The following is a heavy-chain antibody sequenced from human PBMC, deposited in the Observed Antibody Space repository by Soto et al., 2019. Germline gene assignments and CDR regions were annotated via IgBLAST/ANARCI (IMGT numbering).Heavy chain of an antibody. CDR2: IYYSGST. V-gene: IGHV4-59*01. J-gene: IGHJ4*02. Sequence: SETLSLTCTVSGGSISSYYWSWIRQPPGKGLEWIGYIYYSGSTNYNPSLKSRVTISVDTSKNQFPLKLSSVTAADTAVYYCARTGYSSSWFDYWGQGTLVTVSS. CDR3: ARTGYSSSWFDY. CDR1: GGSISSYY. D-gene: IGHD6-13*01.